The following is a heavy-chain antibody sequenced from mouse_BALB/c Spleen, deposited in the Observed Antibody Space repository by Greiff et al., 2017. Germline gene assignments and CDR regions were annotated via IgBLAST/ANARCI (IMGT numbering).Heavy chain of an antibody. CDR1: GYTFTDYW. J-gene: IGHJ1*01. D-gene: IGHD2-1*01. CDR3: AIHYGTYYWYFDV. CDR2: IDTADSYT. V-gene: IGHV1-69*01. Sequence: QVQLKQPGAELVMPGASVKMSCKASGYTFTDYWMHWVKQRPGQGLEWIGAIDTADSYTSYNQKFKGKATLTVDESSSTAYMRLSSLTSEDSAVYYCAIHYGTYYWYFDVWGAGTTVTVSS.